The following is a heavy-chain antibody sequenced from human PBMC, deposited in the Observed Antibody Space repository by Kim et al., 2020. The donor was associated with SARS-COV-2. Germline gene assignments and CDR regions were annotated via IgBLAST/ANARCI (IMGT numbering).Heavy chain of an antibody. J-gene: IGHJ6*02. V-gene: IGHV3-48*02. CDR2: ISSSSSTI. CDR3: AIDPGYSSGWYGDYYYYYGMDV. CDR1: GFTFSSYS. Sequence: GGSLRLSCAASGFTFSSYSMNWVRQAPGKGLEWVSYISSSSSTIYYADSVKGRFTISRDNAKNSLYLQMNSLRDEDTAVYYCAIDPGYSSGWYGDYYYYYGMDVWGQGTTVTVSS. D-gene: IGHD6-19*01.